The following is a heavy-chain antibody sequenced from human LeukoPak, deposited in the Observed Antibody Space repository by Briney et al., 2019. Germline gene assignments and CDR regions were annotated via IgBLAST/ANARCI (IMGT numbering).Heavy chain of an antibody. CDR1: GYSLSRVYY. V-gene: IGHV4-38-2*02. J-gene: IGHJ4*02. Sequence: SETLSLTCAVSGYSLSRVYYWGWIRQTPGKGMEWIGSINHSGTTYYNPSLNSRATISMDTMKNQIFLRLRSVTAADRAVYYCARDRTPKTYYYDSRGYYFDFWGQGVLVTVSS. CDR2: INHSGTT. CDR3: ARDRTPKTYYYDSRGYYFDF. D-gene: IGHD3-22*01.